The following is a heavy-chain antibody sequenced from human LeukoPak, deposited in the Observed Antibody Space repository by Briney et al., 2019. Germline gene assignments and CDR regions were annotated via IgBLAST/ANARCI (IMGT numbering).Heavy chain of an antibody. J-gene: IGHJ4*02. V-gene: IGHV3-23*01. CDR3: AKDLYLSGYSYGIFDY. CDR1: GFTFSSYA. Sequence: SGGSLRLSCAASGFTFSSYAMSWVRQAPGKGLEWVSAISGSGGSTYYADSVKGRFTISRDNSKNTLYLQMNSLRAEDTAVYYCAKDLYLSGYSYGIFDYWGQGTLVTVSS. CDR2: ISGSGGST. D-gene: IGHD5-18*01.